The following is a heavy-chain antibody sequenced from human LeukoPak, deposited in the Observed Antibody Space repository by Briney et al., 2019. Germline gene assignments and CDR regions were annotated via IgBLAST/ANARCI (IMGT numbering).Heavy chain of an antibody. V-gene: IGHV1-8*01. Sequence: GASVKVSCKASGYTFTGYDINWVRQATGQGLEWMGWMNPNSGNTGYAQKFQGRVTMTRNTSISTAYMELSSLRSEDTAVYYCARGDYDFWSGYYLLGAFDIWGQGTMVTVSS. J-gene: IGHJ3*02. CDR2: MNPNSGNT. CDR1: GYTFTGYD. CDR3: ARGDYDFWSGYYLLGAFDI. D-gene: IGHD3-3*01.